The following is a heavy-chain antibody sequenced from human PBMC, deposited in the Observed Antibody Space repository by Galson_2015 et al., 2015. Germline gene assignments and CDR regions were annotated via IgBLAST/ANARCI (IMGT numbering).Heavy chain of an antibody. V-gene: IGHV3-23*01. CDR2: ISDSGDTT. CDR1: GFTFSNYA. D-gene: IGHD6-13*01. Sequence: SLRLSCAASGFTFSNYAMSWVRQAPGKGLEWVSTISDSGDTTYFADSVRARFTVSRDNSKNTLYLQINSLRAEDTAVFYCAKGFYRGPVGNAFDIWGQGTMVTVSS. CDR3: AKGFYRGPVGNAFDI. J-gene: IGHJ3*02.